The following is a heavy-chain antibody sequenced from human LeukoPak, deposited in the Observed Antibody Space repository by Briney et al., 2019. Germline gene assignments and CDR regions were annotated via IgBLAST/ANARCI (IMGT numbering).Heavy chain of an antibody. CDR1: GFTFSSYA. CDR3: ARDWDY. V-gene: IGHV3-30-3*01. J-gene: IGHJ4*02. Sequence: PGGSLRLSCAASGFTFSSYAMHWVRQAPGKGLEGVAVISYDGSNKYYADSVKGRFTISRDNSKNTLYLQMNSLRTEDTAVYYCARDWDYWGQGTLVTVSS. CDR2: ISYDGSNK.